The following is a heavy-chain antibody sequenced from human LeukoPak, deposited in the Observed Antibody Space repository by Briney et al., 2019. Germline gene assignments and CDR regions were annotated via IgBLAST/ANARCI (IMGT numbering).Heavy chain of an antibody. CDR3: ARGVPLSGFGELQYYYYYYGMDV. CDR2: IIPIFGTA. CDR1: GGTFSSYA. J-gene: IGHJ6*02. D-gene: IGHD3-10*01. Sequence: ASVKVSCKASGGTFSSYAISWVRQAPGQGLEWMGGIIPIFGTANYAQKFQGRVTITADESTSTAYMELSSLRSEDTAVYYCARGVPLSGFGELQYYYYYYGMDVWGQGTTVTVSS. V-gene: IGHV1-69*13.